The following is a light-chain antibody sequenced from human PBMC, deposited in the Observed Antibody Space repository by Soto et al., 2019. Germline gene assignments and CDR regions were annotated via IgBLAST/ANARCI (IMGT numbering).Light chain of an antibody. CDR3: QQYNSYSGT. CDR1: QSISDY. Sequence: DIQMTQSPSSLSASIGDRVTISCRASQSISDYLTWYQQKPGKAPKLLIYDASSLESGVPSRFSGSGSGTEFTLTISSLQPDDFATYYCQQYNSYSGTFGQGTKV. V-gene: IGKV1-5*01. CDR2: DAS. J-gene: IGKJ1*01.